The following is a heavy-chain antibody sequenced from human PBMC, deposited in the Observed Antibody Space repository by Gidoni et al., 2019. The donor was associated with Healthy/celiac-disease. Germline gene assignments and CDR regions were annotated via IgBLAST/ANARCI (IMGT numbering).Heavy chain of an antibody. J-gene: IGHJ4*02. Sequence: EVQLLESGGGLVQPGGSLTLPCAASGFTFSRYARSLVRQAPGKGLEWVSAIGGSGGSTYYADSVKGRFTISRDNSKNTLYLQMNSLRAEETAVYYCAKDGDVLRFLEWLYWGQGTLVTVSS. CDR3: AKDGDVLRFLEWLY. V-gene: IGHV3-23*01. D-gene: IGHD3-3*01. CDR1: GFTFSRYA. CDR2: IGGSGGST.